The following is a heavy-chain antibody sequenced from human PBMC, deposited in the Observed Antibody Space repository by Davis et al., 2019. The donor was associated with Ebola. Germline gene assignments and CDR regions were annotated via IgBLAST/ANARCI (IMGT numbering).Heavy chain of an antibody. D-gene: IGHD2-15*01. CDR3: AREDIVVVVAATSSGYYYGMDV. CDR2: INPSGGST. CDR1: GYTFTSYY. V-gene: IGHV1-46*01. Sequence: ASVKVSCKASGYTFTSYYIHWVRQAPGQGLEWMAIINPSGGSTNYAQKFQGRVTMTRDTSTSTVYMELSILRSEDTAVYYCAREDIVVVVAATSSGYYYGMDVWGKGTTVTVSS. J-gene: IGHJ6*04.